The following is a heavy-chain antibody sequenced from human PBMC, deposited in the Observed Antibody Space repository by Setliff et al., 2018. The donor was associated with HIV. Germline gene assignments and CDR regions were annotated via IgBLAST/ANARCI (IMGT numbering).Heavy chain of an antibody. D-gene: IGHD2-2*02. CDR2: VYYSGTI. CDR3: ARDKRYRFPFDS. Sequence: PSETLSLTCTLSGGSITNLDYFWSWVRLPPGKGLEWIGSVYYSGTIYYNPSLKSRLIISVDMSKNQFSLSLRSLSAADTAVYYCARDKRYRFPFDSWGQGTLVTVSS. J-gene: IGHJ4*02. V-gene: IGHV4-30-4*01. CDR1: GGSITNLDYF.